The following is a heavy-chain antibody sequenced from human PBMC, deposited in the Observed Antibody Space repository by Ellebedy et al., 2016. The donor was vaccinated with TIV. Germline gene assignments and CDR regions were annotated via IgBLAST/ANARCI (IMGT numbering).Heavy chain of an antibody. CDR3: ARVHDILTGNIYYNYYGMDI. Sequence: GESLKISCAASGFIFNSYGMPWVRQAPGKGLEWVAVMSYSGSKEYYGDSVKGRFTISRDNSKKALFLQMNTLRPEDTAIYYCARVHDILTGNIYYNYYGMDIWGQGTTVIVSS. CDR2: MSYSGSKE. J-gene: IGHJ6*02. CDR1: GFIFNSYG. D-gene: IGHD3-9*01. V-gene: IGHV3-30*03.